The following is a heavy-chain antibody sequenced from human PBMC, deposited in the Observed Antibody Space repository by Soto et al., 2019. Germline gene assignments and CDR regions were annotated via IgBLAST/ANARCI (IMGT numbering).Heavy chain of an antibody. V-gene: IGHV3-11*01. Sequence: HVQLVESGGGLVEPGGSLRLSWAASGFSFSDYYVNWIRQAPGKGLEWISYTGRSLYPIYYADSVKGRFSISRDSAKNSVFLQMNSLRVEDTAVYYCARDNRSFWNGYYRRYDYYGMDVWGRGTTVIVSS. J-gene: IGHJ6*02. CDR2: TGRSLYPI. D-gene: IGHD3-3*01. CDR1: GFSFSDYY. CDR3: ARDNRSFWNGYYRRYDYYGMDV.